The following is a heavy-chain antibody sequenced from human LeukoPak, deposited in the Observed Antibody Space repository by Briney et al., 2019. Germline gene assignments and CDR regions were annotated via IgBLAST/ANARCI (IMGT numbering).Heavy chain of an antibody. D-gene: IGHD3-10*01. CDR2: IYHNGNT. Sequence: SETLSLTCAVSGYSISSGYYWGWIRQPPRKGLEWIGTIYHNGNTYYNPSLKSRVTISVDTSKNQFSLKLSSVTAADTAVYYCARDFGGDAFDIWGQGTMVTVSS. V-gene: IGHV4-38-2*02. CDR1: GYSISSGYY. CDR3: ARDFGGDAFDI. J-gene: IGHJ3*02.